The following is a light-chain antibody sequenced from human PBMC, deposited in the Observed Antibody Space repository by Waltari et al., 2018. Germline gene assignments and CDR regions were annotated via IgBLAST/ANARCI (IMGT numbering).Light chain of an antibody. CDR1: SSDVGGYNY. CDR3: SSYTSNSTHVV. J-gene: IGLJ2*01. V-gene: IGLV2-14*01. CDR2: EVS. Sequence: QSALTQPASVSGSPGQSITLSCTGTSSDVGGYNYVSWYQQHPGKAPKFMIYEVSNRPSGVSNRFSGSKSGNTASLTISGLQAEDEADYYCSSYTSNSTHVVFGGGTKLTVL.